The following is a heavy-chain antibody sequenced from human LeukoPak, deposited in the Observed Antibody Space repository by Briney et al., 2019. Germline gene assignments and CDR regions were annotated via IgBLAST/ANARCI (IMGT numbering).Heavy chain of an antibody. CDR1: GFTFSSYA. V-gene: IGHV3-48*01. CDR3: ARDPNYVWGNYRGFDY. CDR2: ISSSSSTI. D-gene: IGHD3-16*02. J-gene: IGHJ4*02. Sequence: GGSLRLSCAASGFTFSSYAMSWVRQAPGKGLEWVSYISSSSSTIYYADSVKGRFTISRDNAKNSLYLQMNSLRAEDTAVYYCARDPNYVWGNYRGFDYWGQGTLVTVSS.